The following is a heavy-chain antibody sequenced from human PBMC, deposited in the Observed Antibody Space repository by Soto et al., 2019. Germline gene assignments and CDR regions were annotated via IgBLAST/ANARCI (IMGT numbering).Heavy chain of an antibody. CDR1: GYTFTGYY. J-gene: IGHJ6*02. CDR3: AREGYCSSTSCSLSSYGMDV. V-gene: IGHV1-2*04. Sequence: ASVKVSCKASGYTFTGYYMHWVRQAPGQGLEWMGWINPNSGGTNYAQKIQGWVTMTRDTSISTAYMELSRLRSDDTAVYYCAREGYCSSTSCSLSSYGMDVWGQGTTVTVSS. D-gene: IGHD2-2*01. CDR2: INPNSGGT.